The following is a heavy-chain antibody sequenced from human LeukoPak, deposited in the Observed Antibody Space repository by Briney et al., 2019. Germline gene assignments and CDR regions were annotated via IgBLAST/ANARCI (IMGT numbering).Heavy chain of an antibody. CDR3: ARGEEKSPPRITMVRGVIPSAFDI. CDR2: IYYSGST. D-gene: IGHD3-10*01. V-gene: IGHV4-31*03. CDR1: GGSISSGGYY. J-gene: IGHJ3*02. Sequence: SQTLSLTCTVSGGSISSGGYYWSWIRQHPGKGLEWIGYIYYSGSTYYNPSLKSRVTISVDTSKNQFSLKLSSVTAADTAVYYCARGEEKSPPRITMVRGVIPSAFDIWGQGTMVTVSS.